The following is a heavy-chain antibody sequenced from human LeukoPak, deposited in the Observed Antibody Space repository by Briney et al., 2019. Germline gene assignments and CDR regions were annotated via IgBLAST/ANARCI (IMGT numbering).Heavy chain of an antibody. CDR3: ARGSIRAFDY. Sequence: RGSLRLSCAASGFTVSSNYMSWVRQAPGKGLEWVSVIYSGGTTYYADSVKGRFTISRDNSKDTLYLQMNSLRAEDTAVYYCARGSIRAFDYWGQGTLVTVSS. CDR2: IYSGGTT. J-gene: IGHJ4*02. CDR1: GFTVSSNY. V-gene: IGHV3-53*01.